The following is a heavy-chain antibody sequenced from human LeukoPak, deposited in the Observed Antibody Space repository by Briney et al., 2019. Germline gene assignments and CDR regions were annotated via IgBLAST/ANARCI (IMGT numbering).Heavy chain of an antibody. Sequence: SETLSLTCTVSGGSISSSSYYWGWIRQPPGKGLEWIGSIYYSGSTYYNPSLRSRVTISVDTSKNQFSLKLSSVTAADTAVYYCATLGKWELRFDYWGQGTLVTVSS. V-gene: IGHV4-39*01. CDR3: ATLGKWELRFDY. J-gene: IGHJ4*02. CDR1: GGSISSSSYY. D-gene: IGHD1-26*01. CDR2: IYYSGST.